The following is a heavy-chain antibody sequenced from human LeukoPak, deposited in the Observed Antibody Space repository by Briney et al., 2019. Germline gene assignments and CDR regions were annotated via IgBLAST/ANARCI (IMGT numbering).Heavy chain of an antibody. CDR3: TRDRGNKWNYGPTDAFDM. V-gene: IGHV3-74*01. CDR1: TFTFNNNW. D-gene: IGHD1-7*01. Sequence: GGSLRLSCAASTFTFNNNWMHWVRQAPGKGLVWVSRINSDGSSTDYADSVKGRFTISRDYAKNTLYLHMNSLRVEDTAVYYCTRDRGNKWNYGPTDAFDMWGQGTMVTVSS. J-gene: IGHJ3*02. CDR2: INSDGSST.